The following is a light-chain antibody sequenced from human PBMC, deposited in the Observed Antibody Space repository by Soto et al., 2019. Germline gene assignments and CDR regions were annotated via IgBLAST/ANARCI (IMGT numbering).Light chain of an antibody. CDR1: QSVSSN. J-gene: IGKJ2*01. CDR2: AAS. CDR3: QQYANWPYT. Sequence: EIVMTQSPATLSVSPGESATLSCRASQSVSSNVAWFQQRPGQPPRLLIYAASGRATGIPARFRGSGSGTEFTLTIGSLQSEDFAVYFCQQYANWPYTFAQETKLEF. V-gene: IGKV3-15*01.